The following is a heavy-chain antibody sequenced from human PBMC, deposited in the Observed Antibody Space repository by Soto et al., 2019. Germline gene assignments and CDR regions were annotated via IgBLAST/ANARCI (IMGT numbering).Heavy chain of an antibody. CDR3: ARELLSNDYGDRGIAG. CDR2: IYYSGST. Sequence: QVQLQESGPGLVKPSQTLSLTCTVSGGSISSGGYYWSWIRQHPGKVLEWIGYIYYSGSTYYNPSLKSRVTISVDTSKNQFSLKLSSVTAADTAVYYCARELLSNDYGDRGIAGWGQGTLVTVSS. J-gene: IGHJ4*02. CDR1: GGSISSGGYY. V-gene: IGHV4-31*03. D-gene: IGHD4-17*01.